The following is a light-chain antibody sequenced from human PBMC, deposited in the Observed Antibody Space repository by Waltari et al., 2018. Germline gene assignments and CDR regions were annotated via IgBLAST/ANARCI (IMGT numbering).Light chain of an antibody. J-gene: IGKJ3*01. Sequence: DIQMTQSPSSLSASVGDKVTITCRASQGISSSLAWYQQNPGKAPKLLTYKASNLQSGVPLRFSGSGSGTVFTLTSTNLQPEDFATYYCQQGFNMPFTFGPGTKLDIK. CDR1: QGISSS. V-gene: IGKV1-12*01. CDR2: KAS. CDR3: QQGFNMPFT.